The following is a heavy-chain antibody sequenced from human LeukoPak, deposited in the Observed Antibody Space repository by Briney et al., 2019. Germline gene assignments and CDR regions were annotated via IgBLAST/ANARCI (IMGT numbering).Heavy chain of an antibody. J-gene: IGHJ4*02. V-gene: IGHV3-74*01. CDR2: INTDGSTT. Sequence: GGSLRLSCAASGFRFSSYWMHWVRQAPGKGLVWVSRINTDGSTTSHADSVKGRFTISRDTAKNILYLQMNSLRAEDTAVYYCARVAGGTTFDHWGQGALVTVSS. CDR1: GFRFSSYW. CDR3: ARVAGGTTFDH. D-gene: IGHD6-13*01.